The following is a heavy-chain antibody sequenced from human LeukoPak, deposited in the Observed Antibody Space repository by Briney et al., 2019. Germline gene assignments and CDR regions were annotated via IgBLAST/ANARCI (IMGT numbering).Heavy chain of an antibody. CDR1: GFTFDDYG. CDR3: ARAQTPNGSYLVPCDY. V-gene: IGHV3-20*04. J-gene: IGHJ4*02. CDR2: INWNGGST. Sequence: PGGSLRLSCAASGFTFDDYGMSWVRQAPGKGLEWVSGINWNGGSTGYADSVKGRFTISRDNAKNSLYLQMNSLRAEDTALYYCARAQTPNGSYLVPCDYWGQGTLVTVSS. D-gene: IGHD1-26*01.